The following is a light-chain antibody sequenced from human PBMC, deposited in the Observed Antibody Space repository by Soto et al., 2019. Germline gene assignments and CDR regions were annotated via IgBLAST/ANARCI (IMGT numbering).Light chain of an antibody. J-gene: IGLJ3*02. CDR3: QSYDSSLSGWV. Sequence: QSVLTQSPSVSGAPGQRVTISCTGSSSNIGAGYDVHWYQQFPGTAPKLLIYGNSNRPSGVPDRFSGSKSGTSASLDITGLQADDEADYWCQSYDSSLSGWVFGGGTKLTVL. V-gene: IGLV1-40*01. CDR2: GNS. CDR1: SSNIGAGYD.